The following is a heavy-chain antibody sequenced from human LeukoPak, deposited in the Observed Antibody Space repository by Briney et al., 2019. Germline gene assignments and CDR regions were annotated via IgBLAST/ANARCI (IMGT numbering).Heavy chain of an antibody. CDR2: IIPILGIA. D-gene: IGHD4-23*01. V-gene: IGHV1-69*04. CDR1: RGTFSSYA. J-gene: IGHJ4*02. Sequence: SVKVSCKASRGTFSSYAISWVRQAPGQGLEWMGRIIPILGIANYAQKFQGRVTITADKSTSTAYMELSSLRSEDTAVYYCARNGGLLNSLDYWGQGTLVTVSS. CDR3: ARNGGLLNSLDY.